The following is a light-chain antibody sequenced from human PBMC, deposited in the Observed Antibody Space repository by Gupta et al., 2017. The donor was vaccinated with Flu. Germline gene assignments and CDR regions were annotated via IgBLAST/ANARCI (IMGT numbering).Light chain of an antibody. CDR3: GTWDSSLSTWV. CDR2: EDK. CDR1: SSNVGNNY. V-gene: IGLV1-51*02. J-gene: IGLJ3*02. Sequence: QPVLTQPPSVSAAPGQKVTISCSGSSSNVGNNYVSWYQHLPGTAPELLIYEDKKRPSGIPDRISASKSATSASLGITGLQTGDEADYYCGTWDSSLSTWVFGGGTKLTVL.